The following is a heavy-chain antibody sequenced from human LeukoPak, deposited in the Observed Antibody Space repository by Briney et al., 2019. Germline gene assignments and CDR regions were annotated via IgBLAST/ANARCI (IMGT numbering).Heavy chain of an antibody. Sequence: PGGSLRLSCAASGFTFSSYEMNWVRQAPGKGLEWVSYISSSGSTIYYADSVKGRFTISRDNAKNSLYLQMNSLRAEDTAVYYCARGSIYYDSSGYCDYWGQGTLVTVSS. J-gene: IGHJ4*02. D-gene: IGHD3-22*01. CDR3: ARGSIYYDSSGYCDY. CDR1: GFTFSSYE. CDR2: ISSSGSTI. V-gene: IGHV3-48*03.